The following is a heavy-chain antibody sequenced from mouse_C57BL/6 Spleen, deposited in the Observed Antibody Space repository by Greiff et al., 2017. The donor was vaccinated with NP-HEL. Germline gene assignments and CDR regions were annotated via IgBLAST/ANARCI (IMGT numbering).Heavy chain of an antibody. CDR3: AGPPSYGSSSWVAD. D-gene: IGHD1-1*01. CDR2: ISDGSSYT. CDR1: GFTFSSYA. J-gene: IGHJ3*01. V-gene: IGHV5-4*01. Sequence: EVQLVESGGGLVKPGGSLKLSCAASGFTFSSYAMSWVRQTPEKRLEWVATISDGSSYTYYPDNVKGPFTISRDNTKNTLYLQMSHLKSEDTAMYYCAGPPSYGSSSWVADWGEGTLVTVSA.